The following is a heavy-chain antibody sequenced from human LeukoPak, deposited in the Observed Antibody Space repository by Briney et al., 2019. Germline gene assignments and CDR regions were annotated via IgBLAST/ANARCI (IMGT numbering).Heavy chain of an antibody. D-gene: IGHD5-18*01. CDR1: GGSIRSGDYY. Sequence: SLTCTVSGGSIRSGDYYWSWIRQPPREGLEWIGYIYYGGSTYYNPSLKSRVTISVDTSKNQFSLKLSSVTAADTAVYYCARVEGEDTAMFYWGQGTLVTVSS. J-gene: IGHJ4*02. V-gene: IGHV4-30-4*01. CDR2: IYYGGST. CDR3: ARVEGEDTAMFY.